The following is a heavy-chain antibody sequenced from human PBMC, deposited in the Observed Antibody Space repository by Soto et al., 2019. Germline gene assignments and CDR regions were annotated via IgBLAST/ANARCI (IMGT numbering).Heavy chain of an antibody. J-gene: IGHJ4*02. Sequence: PGGSLRLSCAASGFTFSNDWMHWVRQAPGKGLEWVSRINADGGSTHYADSVRGRSTISRDNAKNTLFLQLNSLRVEDTAIYYCIKVLTRGVGVPRFYFDSWGQGTLVTVSS. CDR1: GFTFSNDW. V-gene: IGHV3-74*01. CDR3: IKVLTRGVGVPRFYFDS. CDR2: INADGGST. D-gene: IGHD3-9*01.